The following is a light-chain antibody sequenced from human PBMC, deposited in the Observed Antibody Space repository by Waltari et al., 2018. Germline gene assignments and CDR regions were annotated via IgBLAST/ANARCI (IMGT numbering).Light chain of an antibody. Sequence: QSALTQPASVSGSPGQSITISCTGTSSDVGGYNYVSWYQQHPGKAPKLMIYEVSNRPSGVSNRFSGSKSGNTASLTSSGLQAEDEADYYCSSYTSSSTRVVFGGGTKLTVL. CDR2: EVS. V-gene: IGLV2-14*01. J-gene: IGLJ2*01. CDR1: SSDVGGYNY. CDR3: SSYTSSSTRVV.